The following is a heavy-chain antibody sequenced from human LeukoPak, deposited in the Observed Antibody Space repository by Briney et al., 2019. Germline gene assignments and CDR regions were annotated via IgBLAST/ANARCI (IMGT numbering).Heavy chain of an antibody. D-gene: IGHD3-22*01. Sequence: PSETLSLTSTVSGGSISSSSYYWGWIRQPPGKGLEWIGSIYYSGSTYYNPSLKSRVTISVDTSKNQFSLKLSSVTAADTAVYYCAGPISSGYYYVVIRDAFDIWGQGTMVTVSS. CDR2: IYYSGST. CDR3: AGPISSGYYYVVIRDAFDI. J-gene: IGHJ3*02. CDR1: GGSISSSSYY. V-gene: IGHV4-39*01.